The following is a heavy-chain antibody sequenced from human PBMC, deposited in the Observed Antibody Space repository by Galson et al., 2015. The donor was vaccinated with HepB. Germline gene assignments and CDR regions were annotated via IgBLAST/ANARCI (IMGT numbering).Heavy chain of an antibody. CDR1: GFTFSSYA. V-gene: IGHV3-30-3*01. CDR3: ARDGAQRSGYDFWSGYSGWFDP. J-gene: IGHJ5*02. CDR2: ISYDGSNK. D-gene: IGHD3-3*01. Sequence: SLRLSCAASGFTFSSYAMHWVRQAPGKGLEWVAVISYDGSNKYYADSVKGRFTISRDNSKNTLYLQMNSLRAEDTAVYYCARDGAQRSGYDFWSGYSGWFDPWGQGTLVTVSS.